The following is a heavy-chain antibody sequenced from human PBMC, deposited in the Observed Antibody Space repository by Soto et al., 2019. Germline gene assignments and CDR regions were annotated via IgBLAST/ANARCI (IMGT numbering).Heavy chain of an antibody. V-gene: IGHV1-69*12. J-gene: IGHJ6*02. CDR1: GGAFSSYA. CDR3: ARVVDGPNGMDV. D-gene: IGHD2-2*01. Sequence: QVQLVQSGAEVKKPGSSVKVSCKASGGAFSSYAISWLRQAPGQGLEWMGGIIPIFGTANYAQKFQGRVTITADESTSTAYMELSSLRSEDTAVYYCARVVDGPNGMDVWGQGTTVTVSS. CDR2: IIPIFGTA.